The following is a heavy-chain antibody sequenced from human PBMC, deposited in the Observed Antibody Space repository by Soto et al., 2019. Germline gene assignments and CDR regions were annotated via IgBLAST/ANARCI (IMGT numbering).Heavy chain of an antibody. CDR2: IWYDGSNK. J-gene: IGHJ4*02. CDR3: ARVGRGATGFDY. V-gene: IGHV3-33*01. CDR1: GFTFSGYG. D-gene: IGHD3-10*01. Sequence: GGSLRLSCAASGFTFSGYGMHWVRQAPGKGLEWVAVIWYDGSNKYYTDSVKGRFTISRDNSKNTLYLQMNSLRADDTAVYYCARVGRGATGFDYCGQGTLVTVSS.